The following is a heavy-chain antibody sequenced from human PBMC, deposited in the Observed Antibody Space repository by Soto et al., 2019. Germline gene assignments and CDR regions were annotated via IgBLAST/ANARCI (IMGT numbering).Heavy chain of an antibody. V-gene: IGHV4-59*01. Sequence: PSETLSLTCTVSGGSISSFYCSWIRQPPGKGLEWIGYIYWSGVTNYNPSLKSRVTISVDTSKDQFSLKLDSVTAADTAVYYCARGAGSSIWENLDVFGQGTT. CDR2: IYWSGVT. CDR3: ARGAGSSIWENLDV. J-gene: IGHJ6*02. CDR1: GGSISSFY. D-gene: IGHD6-13*01.